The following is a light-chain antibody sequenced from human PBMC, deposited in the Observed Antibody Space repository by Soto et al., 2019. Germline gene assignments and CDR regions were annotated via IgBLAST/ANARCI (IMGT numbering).Light chain of an antibody. Sequence: ALQLTQSPSSLSASVGDRVTITCRASQRVSSFLAWYQQKPGKAPKLLINAVSTLQSGVPSRFSGRGSGTDFTLTISSLKPEDFASYYCQQLNDYPITFGQGTRLE. J-gene: IGKJ5*01. CDR3: QQLNDYPIT. CDR1: QRVSSF. V-gene: IGKV1D-13*01. CDR2: AVS.